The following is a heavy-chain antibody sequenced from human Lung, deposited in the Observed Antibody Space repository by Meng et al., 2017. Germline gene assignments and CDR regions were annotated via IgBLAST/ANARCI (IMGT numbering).Heavy chain of an antibody. CDR2: INHSGST. J-gene: IGHJ4*02. V-gene: IGHV4-34*01. CDR3: ARGPTTMAHDFDY. Sequence: QVQLQHGGAGLLKPPGTPSLTCVVAGGSFSDYYWSWIRQPPGKGLEWIGEINHSGSTNYNPSLESRATISVDTSQNNLSLKLSSVTAADSAVYYCARGPTTMAHDFDYWGQGTLVTVSS. D-gene: IGHD4-11*01. CDR1: GGSFSDYY.